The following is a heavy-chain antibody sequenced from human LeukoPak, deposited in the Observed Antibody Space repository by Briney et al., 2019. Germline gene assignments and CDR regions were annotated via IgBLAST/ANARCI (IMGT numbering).Heavy chain of an antibody. Sequence: GGSLRLSCAASEFTFSDYYMNWVRQAPGKGLEWVSSISNSSPNIYYADSVKGRFTISRDSAKDSLFLQMNSLRAEDTAVYYCARALHDSSGYYFDYWGQGTLVTVSS. D-gene: IGHD3-22*01. V-gene: IGHV3-69-1*01. CDR2: ISNSSPNI. CDR3: ARALHDSSGYYFDY. CDR1: EFTFSDYY. J-gene: IGHJ4*02.